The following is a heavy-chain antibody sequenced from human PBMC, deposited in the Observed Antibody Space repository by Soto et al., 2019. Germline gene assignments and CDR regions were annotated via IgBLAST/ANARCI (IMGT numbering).Heavy chain of an antibody. CDR3: ARVGRDGYNWGDFDY. CDR2: IIPILGIA. CDR1: GGTFSSYT. V-gene: IGHV1-69*02. J-gene: IGHJ4*02. Sequence: QVQLVQSGAEVKKPGSSVKVSCKASGGTFSSYTTSWVRQAPGQGLEWMGRIIPILGIANYAQKFQGRVTITADKSTSTAYMELSSPRSEDTAVYYCARVGRDGYNWGDFDYWGQGTLVTVSS. D-gene: IGHD1-1*01.